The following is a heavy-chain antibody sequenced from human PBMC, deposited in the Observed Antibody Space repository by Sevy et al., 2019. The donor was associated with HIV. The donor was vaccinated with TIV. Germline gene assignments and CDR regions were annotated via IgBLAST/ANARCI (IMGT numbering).Heavy chain of an antibody. D-gene: IGHD1-26*01. CDR3: ARESGRGVRSGAFDI. CDR2: ISSSSSYI. J-gene: IGHJ3*02. CDR1: GFTFSSYS. V-gene: IGHV3-21*01. Sequence: GSLRLSCAASGFTFSSYSMNWVRQAPGKGLEWVSSISSSSSYIYYADSVKGRFTISRDNAKNSLYLQMNSLRAEDTAVYYCARESGRGVRSGAFDIWGQGTMVTVSS.